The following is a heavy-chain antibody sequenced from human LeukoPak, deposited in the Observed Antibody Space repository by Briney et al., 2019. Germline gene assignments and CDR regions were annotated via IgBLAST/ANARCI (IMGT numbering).Heavy chain of an antibody. CDR2: IYSGGST. Sequence: TGGSLRLSCVASGFTVNRKYMTWVRQAPGKGLEWVSVIYSGGSTNYADSVRGRFTISRDSSRNTLYLQMNSLRAEDTAVYYCARSSLAVAGSFDYWGQGTLVTVSS. J-gene: IGHJ4*02. D-gene: IGHD6-19*01. CDR3: ARSSLAVAGSFDY. V-gene: IGHV3-66*01. CDR1: GFTVNRKY.